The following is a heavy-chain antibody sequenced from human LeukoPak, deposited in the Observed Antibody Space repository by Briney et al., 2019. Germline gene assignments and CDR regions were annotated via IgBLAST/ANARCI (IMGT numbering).Heavy chain of an antibody. CDR2: IRQDGSEE. CDR1: GFTFSSYW. J-gene: IGHJ4*02. Sequence: GGSLRLSCAASGFTFSSYWMSWVRQAPGKGLEWVANIRQDGSEEYYVDSVKGRFTISRDNAKNSLYLQMNSLRAEDTAVYYCARDCTNGVCPNDYWGQGTLVTVSS. D-gene: IGHD2-8*01. CDR3: ARDCTNGVCPNDY. V-gene: IGHV3-7*01.